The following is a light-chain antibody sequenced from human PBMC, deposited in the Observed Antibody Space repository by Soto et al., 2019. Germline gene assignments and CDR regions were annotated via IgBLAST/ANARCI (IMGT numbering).Light chain of an antibody. V-gene: IGLV2-14*01. CDR1: SGDVGGYNF. CDR3: SSYTISSALYV. Sequence: QSALTQPASVSGSPGQSITISCTGTSGDVGGYNFVSWYQQHPGGAPKLMIYEVTSRPSGVSNRFSGSKSGDTASLTISGLQAEDEADYYCSSYTISSALYVFGTGTKLTVL. CDR2: EVT. J-gene: IGLJ1*01.